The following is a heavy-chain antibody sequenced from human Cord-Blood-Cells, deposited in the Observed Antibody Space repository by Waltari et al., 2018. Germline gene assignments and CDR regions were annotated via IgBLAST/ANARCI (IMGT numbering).Heavy chain of an antibody. Sequence: QVQLVQSGAEVKKPGASVKVSCKASGYTFTSYGISWVGQVPGQGLEWMGWIRAYNGNTNSAHTLQGRVTMTTDTPTSTAYMELRSLRSDDTAVYYCARDVATIAFDYWGQGTLVTVSS. D-gene: IGHD5-12*01. J-gene: IGHJ4*02. CDR2: IRAYNGNT. V-gene: IGHV1-18*01. CDR1: GYTFTSYG. CDR3: ARDVATIAFDY.